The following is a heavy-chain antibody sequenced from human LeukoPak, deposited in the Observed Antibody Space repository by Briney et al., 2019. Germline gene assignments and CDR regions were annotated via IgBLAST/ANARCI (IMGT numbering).Heavy chain of an antibody. CDR2: INTNSGGT. Sequence: ASVKVSCKTSGYSFTDYYMHWVRQAPGQGLEWMGWINTNSGGTSSAQKFQGRVTMTRDPSITTAYMEVRWLTSDDTAIYYCARADRLHGGPYLIGPWGLGTLVTVSS. J-gene: IGHJ5*02. CDR3: ARADRLHGGPYLIGP. V-gene: IGHV1-2*02. D-gene: IGHD2-21*01. CDR1: GYSFTDYY.